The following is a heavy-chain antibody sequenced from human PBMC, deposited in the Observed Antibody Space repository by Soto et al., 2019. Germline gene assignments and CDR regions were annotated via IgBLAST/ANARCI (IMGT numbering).Heavy chain of an antibody. CDR2: ISGSGGST. CDR3: AKAIVAWKRGTIFGVVTPTGILGYYYGMDV. Sequence: EVQLLESGGGLVQPGGSLRLSCAASGFTFSSYAMSWVRQAPGKGLEWVSAISGSGGSTYYADSVKGRFTISRANSKNTLYLQMNSLRAADTAVYYCAKAIVAWKRGTIFGVVTPTGILGYYYGMDVWGQGTTVTVSS. D-gene: IGHD3-3*01. CDR1: GFTFSSYA. V-gene: IGHV3-23*01. J-gene: IGHJ6*02.